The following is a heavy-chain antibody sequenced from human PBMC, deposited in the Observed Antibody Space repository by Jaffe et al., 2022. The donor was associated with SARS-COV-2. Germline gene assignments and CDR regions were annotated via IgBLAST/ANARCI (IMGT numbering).Heavy chain of an antibody. V-gene: IGHV6-1*01. CDR3: AAGRFGSFDS. J-gene: IGHJ4*02. Sequence: QVQLQQSGPGLVKPSQTLSLTCAISGDSVSSKSAAWNWIRQSPSRGLEWLGRTYYRSKWYYDYALSVQSRLIINADTSKNQFSLQLNSVTPEDTAVYFCAAGRFGSFDSWGQGTLVTVSS. CDR1: GDSVSSKSAA. CDR2: TYYRSKWYY. D-gene: IGHD3-16*01.